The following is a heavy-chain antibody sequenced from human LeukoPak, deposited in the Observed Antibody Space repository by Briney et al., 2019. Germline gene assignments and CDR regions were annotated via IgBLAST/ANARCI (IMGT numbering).Heavy chain of an antibody. V-gene: IGHV4-4*07. CDR2: IYTSGVT. D-gene: IGHD3-10*01. CDR1: GASMSSSY. CDR3: SRGSYNSWS. J-gene: IGHJ5*02. Sequence: SETLSLTCTVSGASMSSSYWSWIRQPAGKGLEWIGRIYTSGVTSYNPSLKSRVIMSIDASKNQFSLNLSFVIAADTAVYYCSRGSYNSWSWGQGTLVTVSS.